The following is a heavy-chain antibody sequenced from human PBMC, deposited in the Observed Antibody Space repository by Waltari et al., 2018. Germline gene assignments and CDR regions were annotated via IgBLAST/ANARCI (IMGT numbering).Heavy chain of an antibody. D-gene: IGHD3-22*01. J-gene: IGHJ5*02. CDR2: IRSIAYGGTP. CDR1: GFTFGDYA. V-gene: IGHV3-49*03. Sequence: EVQLVESGGGLVQPGRSLRLSCRGSGFTFGDYAMSWLRQAPGKGLEWVGYIRSIAYGGTPEYAASVKGRFTVSRDDSKSIAYLQMNSLKTEDTAVYYCSRSPGHYDTSSYYADWFDPWGQGTLVIVSS. CDR3: SRSPGHYDTSSYYADWFDP.